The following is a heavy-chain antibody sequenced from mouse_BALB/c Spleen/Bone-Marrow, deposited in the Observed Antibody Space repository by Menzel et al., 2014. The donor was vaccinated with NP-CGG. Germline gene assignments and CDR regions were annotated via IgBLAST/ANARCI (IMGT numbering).Heavy chain of an antibody. CDR2: IRNKANGYTT. V-gene: IGHV7-3*02. J-gene: IGHJ2*01. CDR1: GFTFTDYY. CDR3: ARDGNYYFDY. Sequence: EVKVVESGGGLVQPGGSLILSCAPSGFTFTDYYMSWVRQPPGKALEWLGFIRNKANGYTTEYSASVKGRFTISRDNSQSILYLQMNTLRAEDSATYYCARDGNYYFDYWGQGTTLTVSS. D-gene: IGHD2-1*01.